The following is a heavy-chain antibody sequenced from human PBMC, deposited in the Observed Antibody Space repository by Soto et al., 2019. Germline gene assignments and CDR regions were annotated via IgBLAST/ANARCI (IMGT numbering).Heavy chain of an antibody. Sequence: GGSLRLSCAASGFTFDDYAMHWVRQAPGKGLEWVSGISWNSGSIGYADSVKGRFTISRDNAKNSLYLQMNSLRAEDTALYYCAKGRDYYGSGSAFDIWGQGTMVTVSS. D-gene: IGHD3-10*01. CDR2: ISWNSGSI. CDR3: AKGRDYYGSGSAFDI. J-gene: IGHJ3*02. V-gene: IGHV3-9*01. CDR1: GFTFDDYA.